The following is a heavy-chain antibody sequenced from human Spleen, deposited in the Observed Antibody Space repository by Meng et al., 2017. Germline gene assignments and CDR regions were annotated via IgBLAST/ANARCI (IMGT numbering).Heavy chain of an antibody. J-gene: IGHJ4*02. CDR3: ASSDRWGATFNYFDY. CDR1: GFTFSSYS. V-gene: IGHV3-21*01. CDR2: ISSSSSYI. Sequence: GESLKISCAASGFTFSSYSMNWVRQAPGKGLEWVSSISSSSSYIYYADSVKGRFTISRDNAKNSLYLQMNSLRAEDTAVYYCASSDRWGATFNYFDYWGQGTLVTVSS. D-gene: IGHD1-26*01.